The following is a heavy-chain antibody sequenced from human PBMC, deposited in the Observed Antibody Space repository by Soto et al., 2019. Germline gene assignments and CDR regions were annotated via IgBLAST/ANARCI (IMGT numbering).Heavy chain of an antibody. J-gene: IGHJ6*02. V-gene: IGHV4-4*02. CDR1: GASISSSHW. CDR2: IYHNGVS. CDR3: ARAVVVPGSASYYYDVHV. D-gene: IGHD3-22*01. Sequence: QVQLQESGPGLVQPSGTLSLTCVVSGASISSSHWWTWVRQTPGRGLEWIGEIYHNGVSNSNPSLKSRVTFSVAKSTKRFSLHVSPVTPAATGVYYCARAVVVPGSASYYYDVHVGGQGAKVTVSS.